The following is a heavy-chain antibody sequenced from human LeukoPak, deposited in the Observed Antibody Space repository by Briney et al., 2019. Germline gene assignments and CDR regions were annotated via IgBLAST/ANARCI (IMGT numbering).Heavy chain of an antibody. CDR2: IYYSGST. Sequence: SETLSLTCTVSGGSISSYYWRWIRQPPGKGLEWIGYIYYSGSTNYNPSLKSRVTISVDTSKNQFSLKLSSVTAADTAVYYCARGEGNGYNYDAGAFDIWGQGTMVTVSS. CDR1: GGSISSYY. V-gene: IGHV4-59*01. D-gene: IGHD5-24*01. CDR3: ARGEGNGYNYDAGAFDI. J-gene: IGHJ3*02.